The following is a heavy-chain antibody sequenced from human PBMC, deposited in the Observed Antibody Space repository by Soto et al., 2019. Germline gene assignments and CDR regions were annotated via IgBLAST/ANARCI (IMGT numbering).Heavy chain of an antibody. D-gene: IGHD5-12*01. CDR2: ISAYNGNT. V-gene: IGHV1-18*01. J-gene: IGHJ4*02. Sequence: ASVKVSCKASGYTFTSYAMHWVRQAPGQRPEWMGWISAYNGNTNYAQKLQGRVTMTTDTSTSTAYMELRSLRSDDTAVYYCARALDIVEYFDYWGQGTLVTVSS. CDR3: ARALDIVEYFDY. CDR1: GYTFTSYA.